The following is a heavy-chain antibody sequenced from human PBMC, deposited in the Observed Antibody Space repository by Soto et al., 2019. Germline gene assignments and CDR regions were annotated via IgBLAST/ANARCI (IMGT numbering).Heavy chain of an antibody. J-gene: IGHJ4*02. Sequence: EVHLLESGGGLVQPGGSLRLSCAASGFTFSSYAMSWVRQAPGKGLDWVSAISASGGSTYYADSVKGRFTISRDISKNTLYLQMNSLRAEDTAVYYCAKSPAQYCSGGSCYLDYWGQGTLVTVSP. V-gene: IGHV3-23*01. D-gene: IGHD2-15*01. CDR1: GFTFSSYA. CDR2: ISASGGST. CDR3: AKSPAQYCSGGSCYLDY.